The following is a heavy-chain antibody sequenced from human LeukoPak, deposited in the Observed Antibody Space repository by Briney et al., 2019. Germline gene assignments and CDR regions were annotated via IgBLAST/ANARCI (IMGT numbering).Heavy chain of an antibody. CDR2: IYYSGST. V-gene: IGHV4-30-4*08. CDR3: ARGQRPYSYVAYFDY. CDR1: GGSISSGDYY. J-gene: IGHJ4*02. D-gene: IGHD5-18*01. Sequence: SETLSLTCTVSGGSISSGDYYWSWIRQPPGKGLEWIGYIYYSGSTYYNPSLESRVTISVDTSKNQFSLKLSSVTAADTAVYYCARGQRPYSYVAYFDYWGQGTLVTVSS.